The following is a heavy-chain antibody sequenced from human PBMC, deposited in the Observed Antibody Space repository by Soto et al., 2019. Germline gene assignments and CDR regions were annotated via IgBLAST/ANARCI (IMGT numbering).Heavy chain of an antibody. V-gene: IGHV4-61*08. CDR1: GGSVSSGGYY. D-gene: IGHD3-3*01. CDR2: IYDSGTT. Sequence: PSETLSLTCTVSGGSVSSGGYYWSWIRQPPGKGLEWIGYIYDSGTTNYNPSLESRVTISVDTSKNQFSLKLSSVTAADTAVYYCSSDDVNQRPWRGYHFDYWGQGTLVTVSS. J-gene: IGHJ4*02. CDR3: SSDDVNQRPWRGYHFDY.